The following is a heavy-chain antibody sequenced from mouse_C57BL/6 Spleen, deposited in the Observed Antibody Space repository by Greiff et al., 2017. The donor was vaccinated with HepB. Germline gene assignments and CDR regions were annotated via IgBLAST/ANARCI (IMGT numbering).Heavy chain of an antibody. CDR2: IDPETGGT. D-gene: IGHD2-2*01. Sequence: QVQLQQSGAELVRPGASVTLSCKASGYTFTDYEMHWVKQTPVHGLEWIGAIDPETGGTAYNQKFKGKAILTADKSSSTAYMELRSLTSEDSAVYYCTGSTMVFAMDYWGQGTSVTVSS. J-gene: IGHJ4*01. CDR1: GYTFTDYE. CDR3: TGSTMVFAMDY. V-gene: IGHV1-15*01.